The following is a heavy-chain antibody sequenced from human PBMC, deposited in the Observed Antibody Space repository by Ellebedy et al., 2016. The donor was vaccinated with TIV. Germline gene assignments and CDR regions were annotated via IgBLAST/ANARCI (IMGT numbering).Heavy chain of an antibody. D-gene: IGHD3-10*01. CDR3: AREWLYGSGTNAAFDY. J-gene: IGHJ4*02. CDR2: INPSGGTT. V-gene: IGHV1-46*01. CDR1: GYTFTNYY. Sequence: AASVKVSCKASGYTFTNYYIHWVRQAPGQGLEWMGIINPSGGTTSYAQKFQGRVTMTRDTSTSTVYMELSSLTAEDTAVLYCAREWLYGSGTNAAFDYWGQGTLVTVSS.